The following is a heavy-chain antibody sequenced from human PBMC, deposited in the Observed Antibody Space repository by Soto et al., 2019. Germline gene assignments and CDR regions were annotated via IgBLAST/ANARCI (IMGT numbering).Heavy chain of an antibody. CDR1: GFTFSSYW. J-gene: IGHJ4*02. D-gene: IGHD5-18*01. CDR3: ARGSEAPYSYGYYFDY. V-gene: IGHV3-7*01. Sequence: GGSLRLSCAASGFTFSSYWMSWVRQAPGKGLEWVANIKQDGSEKYYVDSVKGRFTISRDNAKNSLYLQMNSLRAEDTAVYYCARGSEAPYSYGYYFDYWGQGTLVTVSS. CDR2: IKQDGSEK.